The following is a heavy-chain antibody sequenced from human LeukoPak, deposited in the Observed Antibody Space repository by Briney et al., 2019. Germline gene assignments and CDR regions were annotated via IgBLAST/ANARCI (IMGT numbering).Heavy chain of an antibody. Sequence: ASVKVSCKASGYTFIAYYMHWVRQVPGQGLEWMGWINPNSGGTKYAQKFQGRVTMTRDTSISTAYMELSRLRSDDTAVYYCAGIGNYFFYWGQGTLVTVSS. V-gene: IGHV1-2*02. CDR1: GYTFIAYY. CDR2: INPNSGGT. J-gene: IGHJ4*02. D-gene: IGHD1-26*01. CDR3: AGIGNYFFY.